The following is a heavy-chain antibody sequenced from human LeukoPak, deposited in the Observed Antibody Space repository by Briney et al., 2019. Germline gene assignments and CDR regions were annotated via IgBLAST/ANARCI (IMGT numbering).Heavy chain of an antibody. CDR1: GFTFSSYS. CDR2: IYSGGST. CDR3: AREGIVGARGY. D-gene: IGHD1-26*01. J-gene: IGHJ4*02. Sequence: GGSLRLSCAASGFTFSSYSMNWVRQAPGKGLEWVSVIYSGGSTYYADSVKGRFTISRDNSKNTLYLQMNSLRAEDTAVYYCAREGIVGARGYWGQGTLVTVSS. V-gene: IGHV3-53*01.